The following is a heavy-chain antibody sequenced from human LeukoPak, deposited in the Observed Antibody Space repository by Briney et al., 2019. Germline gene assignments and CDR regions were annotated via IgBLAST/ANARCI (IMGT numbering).Heavy chain of an antibody. J-gene: IGHJ6*03. Sequence: GASVKVSCKASGYTFIKYGISWVRQAPGQGLEWMGWINAGNGNTKYSQEFQDRVTITRDTSASTAYMELSSLRSEDMAVYYCARARYETRIWPKSRYDYYHYMDVWGKGTTVTVSS. CDR1: GYTFIKYG. D-gene: IGHD3-3*01. CDR3: ARARYETRIWPKSRYDYYHYMDV. CDR2: INAGNGNT. V-gene: IGHV1-3*03.